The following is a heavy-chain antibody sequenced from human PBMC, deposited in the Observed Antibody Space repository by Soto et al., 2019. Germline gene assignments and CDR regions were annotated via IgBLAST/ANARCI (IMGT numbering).Heavy chain of an antibody. V-gene: IGHV3-48*03. J-gene: IGHJ6*02. Sequence: EVQLVESGGGLVQPGGSLRLSCAASGFTFSSYEMNWVRQAPGKGLEWVSYISSSGRTIYYADSVKERLTISRDNAKNSLYLPMNSLRAEDTAVSYCARTTGYSSSVPPRHYYGMDVWGQGTTVTVSS. CDR3: ARTTGYSSSVPPRHYYGMDV. CDR2: ISSSGRTI. CDR1: GFTFSSYE. D-gene: IGHD6-6*01.